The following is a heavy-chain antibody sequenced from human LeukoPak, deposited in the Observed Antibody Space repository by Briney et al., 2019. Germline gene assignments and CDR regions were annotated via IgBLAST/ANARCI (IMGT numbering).Heavy chain of an antibody. CDR2: ISYDGSNK. V-gene: IGHV3-30*18. CDR3: AKNRDRGVPTYYYDSSGSSHFDL. Sequence: PGRSLRLSCAASGFTFSSYGMHWVRQAPGKGLEWVAVISYDGSNKYYADSVEGRFTISRDNSKNTLYLQMNSLRAEDTAVYYCAKNRDRGVPTYYYDSSGSSHFDLWGRGTLVTVSS. D-gene: IGHD3-22*01. CDR1: GFTFSSYG. J-gene: IGHJ2*01.